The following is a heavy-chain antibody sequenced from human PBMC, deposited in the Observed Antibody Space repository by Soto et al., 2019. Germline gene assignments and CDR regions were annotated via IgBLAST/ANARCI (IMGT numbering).Heavy chain of an antibody. CDR3: AKGSAGFRNSWADH. Sequence: PVGSLRLSCVSSGFTFRTYAMSWVRQAPGKGLEWVSGISGAGTATNYAASVKGRFTISRDNSKNTLYLQMNSLRVDDTAVYYCAKGSAGFRNSWADHWGQGAQVTVYS. D-gene: IGHD6-13*01. CDR2: ISGAGTAT. J-gene: IGHJ4*02. CDR1: GFTFRTYA. V-gene: IGHV3-23*01.